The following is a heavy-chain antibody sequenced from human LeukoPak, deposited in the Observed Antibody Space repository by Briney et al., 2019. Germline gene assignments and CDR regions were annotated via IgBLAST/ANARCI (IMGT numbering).Heavy chain of an antibody. D-gene: IGHD4-17*01. Sequence: SETLSPTCTVSGGSISSYYWSWIRQPPGKGLEWIGYIYYSGSTNHNPSLKSRVTISVDTSKNQFSLNLSSVTAADTAVYYCARQMSDYGPFDYWGQGTLVTVSS. J-gene: IGHJ4*02. V-gene: IGHV4-59*08. CDR3: ARQMSDYGPFDY. CDR2: IYYSGST. CDR1: GGSISSYY.